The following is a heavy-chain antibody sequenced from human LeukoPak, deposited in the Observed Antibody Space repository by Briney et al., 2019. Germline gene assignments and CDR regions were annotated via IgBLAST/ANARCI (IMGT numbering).Heavy chain of an antibody. CDR3: ACETTAAAGTFDY. CDR1: GGSISSSNW. CDR2: IHHSGST. D-gene: IGHD6-13*01. J-gene: IGHJ4*02. Sequence: PSGTLSLTCAVSGGSISSSNWWSWVRQPPGKGLEWIGEIHHSGSTNYNPSLKSRVTISVDKSKNQFSLKLSSVTVADTALYYCACETTAAAGTFDYWGQGTLVTVSS. V-gene: IGHV4-4*02.